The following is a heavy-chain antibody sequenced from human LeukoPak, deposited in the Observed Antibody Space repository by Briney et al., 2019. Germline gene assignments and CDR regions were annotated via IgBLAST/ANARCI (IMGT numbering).Heavy chain of an antibody. J-gene: IGHJ4*02. CDR2: INPSGGSA. V-gene: IGHV1-46*01. Sequence: ASVKVSCKASGYTFSSYYMHWVRQAPGQGLEWMGIINPSGGSASYAQKFQGRVTVTRDMSTSTVYMELSSLTSEDTAVYYCARETSAGPWDYWGQGTLVTVSS. D-gene: IGHD6-13*01. CDR3: ARETSAGPWDY. CDR1: GYTFSSYY.